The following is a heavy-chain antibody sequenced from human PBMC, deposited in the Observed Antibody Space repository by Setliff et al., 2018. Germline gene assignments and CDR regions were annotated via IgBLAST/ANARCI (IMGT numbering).Heavy chain of an antibody. CDR1: GGSISSDY. CDR3: ARGNYAYWYFDL. D-gene: IGHD1-7*01. J-gene: IGHJ2*01. V-gene: IGHV4-4*07. CDR2: LSPSGNT. Sequence: SETLSLTCVVSGGSISSDYWGWIRQPAGKGLGWLGRLSPSGNTNYSPSLKSRVTMSLDTSKNYFSLKLKSVTAADAAIYFCARGNYAYWYFDLWGRGTLVTVSS.